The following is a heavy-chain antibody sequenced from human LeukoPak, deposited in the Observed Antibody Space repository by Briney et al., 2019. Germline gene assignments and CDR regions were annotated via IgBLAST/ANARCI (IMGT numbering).Heavy chain of an antibody. Sequence: SLRLSCAASGFTFDDYAMHWVRQAPGKGLEWVSGISWNSGSIGYADSVKGRFTISRDNAKNSLYLQMNSLRAEDTALYYCAKGSSSSPYYYMDVWGKGTTVTVSS. CDR1: GFTFDDYA. J-gene: IGHJ6*03. V-gene: IGHV3-9*01. D-gene: IGHD6-6*01. CDR3: AKGSSSSPYYYMDV. CDR2: ISWNSGSI.